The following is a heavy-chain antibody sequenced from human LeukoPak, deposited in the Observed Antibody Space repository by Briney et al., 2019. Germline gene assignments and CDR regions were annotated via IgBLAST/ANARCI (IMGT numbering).Heavy chain of an antibody. D-gene: IGHD4-17*01. CDR1: GFSFSSYS. Sequence: PGGSLRLSCAASGFSFSSYSMNWVRQAPGKGLEWVSYISTGSSTIYYADSVKGRFTVSRDNAKNSLYLQMNSLRDEDTAVCYCARRGTMTTELDYWGQGTLVTVSS. J-gene: IGHJ4*02. CDR2: ISTGSSTI. V-gene: IGHV3-48*02. CDR3: ARRGTMTTELDY.